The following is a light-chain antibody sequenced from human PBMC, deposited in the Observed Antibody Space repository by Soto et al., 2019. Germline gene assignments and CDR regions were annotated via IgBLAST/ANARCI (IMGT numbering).Light chain of an antibody. Sequence: VVTQSPLSLPVTPGEPASISCRSSQSLLHSNGYKYLDWYLQKPGQSPQLLIYLGSNRASGVPDRFSGSGSGTDFTLKISRVEAEDVGVYYCMQALQIPPTFGQGTRLEIK. CDR1: QSLLHSNGYKY. CDR2: LGS. J-gene: IGKJ5*01. V-gene: IGKV2-28*01. CDR3: MQALQIPPT.